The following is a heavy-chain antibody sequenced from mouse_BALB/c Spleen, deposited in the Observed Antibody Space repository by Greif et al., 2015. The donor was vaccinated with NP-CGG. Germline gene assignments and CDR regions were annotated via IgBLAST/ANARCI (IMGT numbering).Heavy chain of an antibody. Sequence: VQLQQSGAELVKPGASVKLSCKASGYTFTSYYMYWVKQRPGQGLEWIGEINPSNGGTNFNEKFKSKATLTVDKSSSTAYMQLSSLTSEDSAVYYCTRSGGSPMDYWGQGTSVTVSS. V-gene: IGHV1S81*02. J-gene: IGHJ4*01. CDR3: TRSGGSPMDY. CDR1: GYTFTSYY. D-gene: IGHD3-2*02. CDR2: INPSNGGT.